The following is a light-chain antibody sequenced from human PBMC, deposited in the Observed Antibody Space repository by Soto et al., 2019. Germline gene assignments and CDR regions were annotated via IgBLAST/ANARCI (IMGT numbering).Light chain of an antibody. CDR1: QSVSNN. J-gene: IGKJ5*01. CDR3: QQYNNWPPIT. CDR2: GAS. Sequence: EIVMTQSPATLSVSPGETATLSCRTSQSVSNNLAWYQQKPGQGPRLFIYGASTRVTGIPARFSGSGSGTEFTLTIGRLQSEDFAVYFCQQYNNWPPITFGQGTRLEIK. V-gene: IGKV3D-15*01.